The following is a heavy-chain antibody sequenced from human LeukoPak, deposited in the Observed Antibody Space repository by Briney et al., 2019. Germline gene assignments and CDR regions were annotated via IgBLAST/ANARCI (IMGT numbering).Heavy chain of an antibody. J-gene: IGHJ4*02. V-gene: IGHV3-23*01. CDR1: GFTFNSAA. CDR3: ARGPQLGSGYHPDC. CDR2: ITGSDDKT. D-gene: IGHD3-22*01. Sequence: GGSLRLSCAASGFTFNSAAMTWVRQAPGGGLEWVSTITGSDDKTYYADSVKGRFTISRDYYKNTLHLQMKSLRVEDTAMYCCARGPQLGSGYHPDCWGQGTLVTVSS.